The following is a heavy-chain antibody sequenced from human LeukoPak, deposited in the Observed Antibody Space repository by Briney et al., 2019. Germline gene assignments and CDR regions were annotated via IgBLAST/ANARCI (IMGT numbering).Heavy chain of an antibody. V-gene: IGHV4-59*12. CDR3: AREALDIVVVPAAPPLYYYYGMDV. CDR1: GGSISSYY. Sequence: SETLSLTCTVSGGSISSYYWSWIRQPPGKGLEWIGYIYYSGSTYYNPSLKSRVTISVDTSKNQFSLKLSSVTAADTAVYYCAREALDIVVVPAAPPLYYYYGMDVWGQGTTVTVSS. J-gene: IGHJ6*02. CDR2: IYYSGST. D-gene: IGHD2-2*03.